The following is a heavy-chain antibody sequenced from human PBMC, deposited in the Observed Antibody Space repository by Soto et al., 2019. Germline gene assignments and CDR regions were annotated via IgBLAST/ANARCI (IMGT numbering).Heavy chain of an antibody. Sequence: EVQLVESGGGLVQPGGSLRLSCAASGFTFSTHWMHWVRQAPGKGLVWASGMNSEGTSIGYADAVKGRFTISRDDPKNTLYLQMNSLRVEDTAVYYCASEIASGGWGQGTLITVSS. D-gene: IGHD3-16*01. V-gene: IGHV3-74*01. CDR1: GFTFSTHW. CDR3: ASEIASGG. CDR2: MNSEGTSI. J-gene: IGHJ4*02.